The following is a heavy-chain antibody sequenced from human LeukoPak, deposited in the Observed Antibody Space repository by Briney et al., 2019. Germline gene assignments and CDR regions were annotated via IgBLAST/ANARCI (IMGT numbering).Heavy chain of an antibody. Sequence: GGSLRLSCAASGFTFSSYGMHWVRQAPGKGLEWVAFIRYDGSNKYYADSVKGRFTISRDNSKNTPYLQMNSLRAEDTAVYYCAKDGAIAAVLHAEYFQHWGQGTLVTVSS. CDR3: AKDGAIAAVLHAEYFQH. D-gene: IGHD6-13*01. V-gene: IGHV3-30*02. J-gene: IGHJ1*01. CDR1: GFTFSSYG. CDR2: IRYDGSNK.